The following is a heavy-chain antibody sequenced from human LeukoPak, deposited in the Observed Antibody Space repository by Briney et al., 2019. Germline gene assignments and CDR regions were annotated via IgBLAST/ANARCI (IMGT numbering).Heavy chain of an antibody. D-gene: IGHD3-10*01. CDR2: IKQDGSEK. Sequence: GGSVRLSCAASGFTFSSYWMSWVRQAPGKGLEWVANIKQDGSEKYYVDSVKGRFTISRDNAKNSLYLQMNSLRAEDTAVYYCARAPGSSSGAFDIWGQGTMVTVSS. CDR3: ARAPGSSSGAFDI. V-gene: IGHV3-7*01. CDR1: GFTFSSYW. J-gene: IGHJ3*02.